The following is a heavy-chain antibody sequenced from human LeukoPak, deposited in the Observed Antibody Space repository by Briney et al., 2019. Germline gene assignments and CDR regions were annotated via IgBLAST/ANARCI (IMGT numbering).Heavy chain of an antibody. J-gene: IGHJ5*02. V-gene: IGHV4-59*01. Sequence: SETLSLTCTVSGGSISSYYWSWIRQPPGKGLEWIGYIYYSGSTNYNPSLKSRVTISVDTSKNQFSLKLSSVTAADTAVYYCARKGYCSGGSCFDPWGQGTLVTVSS. D-gene: IGHD2-15*01. CDR2: IYYSGST. CDR3: ARKGYCSGGSCFDP. CDR1: GGSISSYY.